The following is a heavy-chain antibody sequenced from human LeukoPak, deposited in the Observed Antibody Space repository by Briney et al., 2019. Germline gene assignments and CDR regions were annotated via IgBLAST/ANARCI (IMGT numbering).Heavy chain of an antibody. V-gene: IGHV1-18*01. Sequence: GASVKVSCKASGYTFTSYGISWVRQAPGQGLEWMGWISAYNGNTNYAQKLQGRVTMTTDTSTSTAYMELRSLRSDDTAVYYCARVAEYYYDSSGYLGASQLYCFDYWGQGTLVTVSS. CDR1: GYTFTSYG. CDR3: ARVAEYYYDSSGYLGASQLYCFDY. CDR2: ISAYNGNT. D-gene: IGHD3-22*01. J-gene: IGHJ4*02.